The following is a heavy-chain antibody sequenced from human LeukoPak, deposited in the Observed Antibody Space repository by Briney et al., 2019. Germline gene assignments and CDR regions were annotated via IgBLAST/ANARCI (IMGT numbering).Heavy chain of an antibody. D-gene: IGHD2-15*01. CDR1: GFSFSSYA. V-gene: IGHV3-23*01. J-gene: IGHJ4*02. Sequence: GGSLRLSCAASGFSFSSYAMSWVRQAPGKGLEWVSVMSGSGGSTYYADSVKGRFTISRDNSKNTLYLQMNSLRAEDTAVYYCAGYCSGGSCYLNNWGQGTLVTVSS. CDR2: MSGSGGST. CDR3: AGYCSGGSCYLNN.